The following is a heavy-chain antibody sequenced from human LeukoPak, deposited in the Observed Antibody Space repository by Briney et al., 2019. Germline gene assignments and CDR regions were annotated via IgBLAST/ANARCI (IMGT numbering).Heavy chain of an antibody. Sequence: PGGSLRLSCAASGFTFSSYAMSWVRQAPGKGLEWVSAISGSGGSTYYADSVKGRFTISRDNSKNTLYLQMNSLRAEDTAVYYCAKVGTVTTTPGPLFDYWGQGTLVTVSS. CDR3: AKVGTVTTTPGPLFDY. CDR2: ISGSGGST. D-gene: IGHD4-17*01. V-gene: IGHV3-23*01. CDR1: GFTFSSYA. J-gene: IGHJ4*02.